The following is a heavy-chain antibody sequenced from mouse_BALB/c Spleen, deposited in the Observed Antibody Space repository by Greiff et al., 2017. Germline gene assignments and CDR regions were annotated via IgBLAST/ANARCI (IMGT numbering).Heavy chain of an antibody. CDR2: INPSNGGT. D-gene: IGHD2-2*01. J-gene: IGHJ3*01. CDR1: GYTFTSYY. CDR3: TREADGYAFAY. Sequence: VQLHQSGAELVKPGASVKLSCKASGYTFTSYYMYWVKQRPGQGLEWIGEINPSNGGTNFNEKFKSKATLTVDKSSSTAYMQLSSLTSEDSAVYYCTREADGYAFAYWGQGTLVTVSA. V-gene: IGHV1S81*02.